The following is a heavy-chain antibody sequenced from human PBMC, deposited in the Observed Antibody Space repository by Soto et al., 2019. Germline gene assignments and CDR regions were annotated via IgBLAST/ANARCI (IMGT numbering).Heavy chain of an antibody. CDR1: GYTFTGYY. D-gene: IGHD1-1*01. V-gene: IGHV1-2*04. CDR3: ARDRGPTGTTPGPYVFDI. J-gene: IGHJ3*02. CDR2: INPNSGGT. Sequence: ASVKVSCKASGYTFTGYYMHWVRQAPGQGLEWMGWINPNSGGTNYAQKFQGWVTMTRDTSISTAYMELSRLRSDDTAVYYCARDRGPTGTTPGPYVFDIWGQGTMVTVSS.